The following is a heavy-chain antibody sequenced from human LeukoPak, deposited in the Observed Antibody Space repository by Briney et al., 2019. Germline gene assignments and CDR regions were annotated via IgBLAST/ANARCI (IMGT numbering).Heavy chain of an antibody. CDR2: IYSGGST. CDR3: ARDGSSGRIFDY. V-gene: IGHV3-53*01. J-gene: IGHJ4*02. CDR1: GFTFDDYG. Sequence: PGGSLRLSCAASGFTFDDYGMSWVRQPPGKGLEWVSVIYSGGSTYYADSVKGRFTISRDNSKNTLYLQMNSLRAEDTAVYYCARDGSSGRIFDYWGQGTLVTVSS. D-gene: IGHD6-19*01.